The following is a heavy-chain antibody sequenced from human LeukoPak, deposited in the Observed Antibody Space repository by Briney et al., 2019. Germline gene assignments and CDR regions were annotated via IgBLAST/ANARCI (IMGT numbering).Heavy chain of an antibody. CDR2: IKQDGSKK. CDR1: GFPFSSYW. D-gene: IGHD5-24*01. V-gene: IGHV3-7*04. J-gene: IGHJ4*02. CDR3: TRVGYIDEGIDY. Sequence: PGGSLRRSCVASGFPFSSYWMTWVRQAPGKGLEWVANIKQDGSKKSYVDSVKGRFTISRDNAKNSLYLQMNSLRAEDTAIYYCTRVGYIDEGIDYWGQGTLVTVSS.